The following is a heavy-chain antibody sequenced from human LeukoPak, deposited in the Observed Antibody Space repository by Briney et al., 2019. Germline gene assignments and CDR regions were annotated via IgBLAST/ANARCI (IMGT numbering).Heavy chain of an antibody. CDR3: ARASYYDSSGHYRSYYFDY. CDR1: GFIFSTYG. J-gene: IGHJ4*02. CDR2: IWFDGRNK. V-gene: IGHV3-33*01. D-gene: IGHD3-22*01. Sequence: GRSLRLSCAASGFIFSTYGMHWVRQAPGKGLEWVAIIWFDGRNKYYADSVKGRFTISRDTSKSTLYLQMSSLRAEDTAVYYCARASYYDSSGHYRSYYFDYWGQGTLVTVSS.